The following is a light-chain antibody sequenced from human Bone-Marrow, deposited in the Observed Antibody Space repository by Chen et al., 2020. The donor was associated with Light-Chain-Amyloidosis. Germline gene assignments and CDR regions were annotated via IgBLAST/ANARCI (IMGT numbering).Light chain of an antibody. CDR1: NIGSTS. CDR3: QVWDRSSDRPV. Sequence: SYVLTQPPSVSVAPGQPATMACGGNNIGSTSVHWYQQTPGQAPLLVVYDDSDRPSGIPERLSGSNSGNTATLTISRVEAGDEADYYCQVWDRSSDRPVFGGGTKLTVL. CDR2: DDS. V-gene: IGLV3-21*02. J-gene: IGLJ3*02.